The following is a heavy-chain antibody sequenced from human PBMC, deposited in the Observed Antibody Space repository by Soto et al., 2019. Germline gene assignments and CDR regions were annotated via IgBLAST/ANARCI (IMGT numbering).Heavy chain of an antibody. CDR1: GYTFNTYW. V-gene: IGHV5-51*01. Sequence: GEALKSSGKGSGYTFNTYWIGWVRQMPGKGLDWMGFIYPCDSDTTYSPSFQGQVTISVXXXIXXXYXQXXXLXVSDTAMXYCASAEMDTAMGANDYWGQGPLVTVSS. CDR2: IYPCDSDT. J-gene: IGHJ4*02. CDR3: ASAEMDTAMGANDY. D-gene: IGHD5-18*01.